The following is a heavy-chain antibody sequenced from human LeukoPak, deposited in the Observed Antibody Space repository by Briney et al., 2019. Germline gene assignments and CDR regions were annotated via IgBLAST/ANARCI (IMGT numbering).Heavy chain of an antibody. J-gene: IGHJ5*02. CDR1: GFTFNNVG. CDR3: AKDVILET. Sequence: GGSLRLSCAASGFTFNNVGMSWVRQAPGKGLEWVSSISGSDETTYYADSVKGRFTISRDNSKNTLYLQMNSLRAEDTAVYYCAKDVILETWGQGTLVTVSS. V-gene: IGHV3-23*01. CDR2: ISGSDETT. D-gene: IGHD3-3*01.